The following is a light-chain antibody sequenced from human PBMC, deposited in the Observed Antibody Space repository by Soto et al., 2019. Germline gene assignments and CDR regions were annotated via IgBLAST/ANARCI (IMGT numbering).Light chain of an antibody. V-gene: IGKV3-20*01. J-gene: IGKJ1*01. CDR1: QSVSSSY. CDR3: QQYGSPWT. Sequence: EIVLTQSPGTLSLSPGERATLSCRASQSVSSSYLAWYQQKPGQAPRLLIYGASSRATGIPDRFSGSGSGTDFTLTISTLEPEDFAVYYCQQYGSPWTFGQGTTVEIK. CDR2: GAS.